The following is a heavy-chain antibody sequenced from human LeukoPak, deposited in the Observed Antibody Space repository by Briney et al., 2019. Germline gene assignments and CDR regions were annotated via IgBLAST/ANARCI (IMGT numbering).Heavy chain of an antibody. V-gene: IGHV3-30-3*01. J-gene: IGHJ3*02. CDR2: ISYDGSNK. CDR1: GFTFSSYA. Sequence: GGSLRLSCAASGFTFSSYAMHWVRQAPGKGLEWVAVISYDGSNKYYADSVKGRFTISRDNSKNTLYLQMNSLRAEDTAVYYCARDIEVADTSAFDIWGQGTMVTVSS. D-gene: IGHD6-19*01. CDR3: ARDIEVADTSAFDI.